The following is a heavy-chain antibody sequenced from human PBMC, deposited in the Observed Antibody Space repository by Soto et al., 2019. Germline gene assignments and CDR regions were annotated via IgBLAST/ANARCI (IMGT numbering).Heavy chain of an antibody. D-gene: IGHD3-16*02. CDR3: AGRYQTLDL. V-gene: IGHV4-59*01. J-gene: IGHJ5*02. CDR2: IYHSGST. Sequence: SETLSLTCTVSGGSLSTYSWSWIRQPPGRGLEWIGYIYHSGSTNSDPSLKSRLILSVDTSKNQLSLNLSSVTAADTAVYYCAGRYQTLDLWGLGTLVTVSS. CDR1: GGSLSTYS.